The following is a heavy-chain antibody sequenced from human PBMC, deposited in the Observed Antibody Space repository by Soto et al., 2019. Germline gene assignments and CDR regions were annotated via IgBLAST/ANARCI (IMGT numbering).Heavy chain of an antibody. D-gene: IGHD4-17*01. CDR2: IVVGSGNT. CDR3: AKVLYGVYLEDDFDI. Sequence: GASVKVSCKAFVFTFTNSAMQWVLQARGQSLEWIGWIVVGSGNTNYAPKFQERVTITWDMSTSTAYMELSSLRVEDTAVYYCAKVLYGVYLEDDFDIWGQGTVVTVPS. V-gene: IGHV1-58*02. CDR1: VFTFTNSA. J-gene: IGHJ3*02.